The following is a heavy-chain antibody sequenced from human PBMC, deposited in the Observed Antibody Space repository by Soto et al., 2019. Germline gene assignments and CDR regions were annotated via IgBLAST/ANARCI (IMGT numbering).Heavy chain of an antibody. CDR2: IWYDGSNK. CDR3: ASQIDTAMEYNDAFDI. V-gene: IGHV3-33*01. Sequence: GGSLRLSCAASGFTFSSYGMHWVRQAPGKGLEWVAVIWYDGSNKYYADSVKGRFTISRDNSKNTLYLQMNSLRAEDTVVFYCASQIDTAMEYNDAFDIWGQGTMVTVSS. D-gene: IGHD5-18*01. J-gene: IGHJ3*02. CDR1: GFTFSSYG.